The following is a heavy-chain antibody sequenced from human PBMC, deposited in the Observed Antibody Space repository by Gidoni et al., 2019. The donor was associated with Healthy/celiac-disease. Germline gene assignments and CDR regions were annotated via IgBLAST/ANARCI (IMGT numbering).Heavy chain of an antibody. CDR1: GFTFSSYS. J-gene: IGHJ4*02. Sequence: EAQLVESGGGLVQHGGSLRLACAASGFTFSSYSMNWVRQAPGKGLEWVSYISSSSSTIYYADSVKGRFTISRDNAKNSLYLQMNSLRAEDTAVYYCARDRRDKIGPYYYEGGYWGQGTLVTVSS. CDR3: ARDRRDKIGPYYYEGGY. V-gene: IGHV3-48*04. D-gene: IGHD3-22*01. CDR2: ISSSSSTI.